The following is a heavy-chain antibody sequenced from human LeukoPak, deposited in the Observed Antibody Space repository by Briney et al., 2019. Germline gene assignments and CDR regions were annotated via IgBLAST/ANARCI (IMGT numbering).Heavy chain of an antibody. Sequence: SETLSLTCTVSGGSISSYYWSWIRQPAGKGLEWIGLIYTSGSTNYSPSLKSRVTISVDTSKNQFSLKLSSVTAADTAVYYCARDIAEYYDRGFDYWGQGTLVTVSS. J-gene: IGHJ4*02. CDR3: ARDIAEYYDRGFDY. CDR2: IYTSGST. V-gene: IGHV4-4*07. D-gene: IGHD3-22*01. CDR1: GGSISSYY.